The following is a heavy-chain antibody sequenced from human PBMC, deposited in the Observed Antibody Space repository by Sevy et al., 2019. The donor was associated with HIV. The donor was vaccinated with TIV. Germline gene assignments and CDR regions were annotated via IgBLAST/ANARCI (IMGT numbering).Heavy chain of an antibody. V-gene: IGHV3-7*03. CDR1: RFAFSSYW. J-gene: IGHJ4*02. CDR3: ARDDRPRSMDF. D-gene: IGHD2-2*03. CDR2: INQDESEE. Sequence: GGSLRLSCAASRFAFSSYWMSWVSQVPGKGLEWVANINQDESEEDYVDSVKGRFTVSRDNAKNSLYLQMNSLRAEDTAVYYCARDDRPRSMDFWGQGTLVTVSS.